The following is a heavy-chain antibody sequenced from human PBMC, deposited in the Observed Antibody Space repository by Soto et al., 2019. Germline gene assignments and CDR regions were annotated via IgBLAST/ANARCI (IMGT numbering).Heavy chain of an antibody. D-gene: IGHD2-21*02. CDR1: GYIFTKYG. V-gene: IGHV1-18*01. CDR3: SRLQLGGDRMLNWFDP. CDR2: INVYNGDR. Sequence: QVQVVQSGPELKKPGASVKVSCKAQGYIFTKYGIGWVRQAPGHGLEWMGLINVYNGDRKVAQKFQDRVSMTTDTDTDKAYMELKSLRSGDTAVSYCSRLQLGGDRMLNWFDPWGQGTLVTVSS. J-gene: IGHJ5*02.